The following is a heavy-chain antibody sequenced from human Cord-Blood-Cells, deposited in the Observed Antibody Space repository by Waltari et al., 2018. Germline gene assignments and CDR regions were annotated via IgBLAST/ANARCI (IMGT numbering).Heavy chain of an antibody. CDR1: GGSFSGYY. Sequence: QVQLQQWGAGLLKPWETLSLTCAVYGGSFSGYYWRWLHQPPGKGLEWSGEINHSGNTNYTPSSKSRVTISVYTSKNQFSLKLSAVTAADTAVYYCASDGAEYSGYDYWGQGTLVTVSS. V-gene: IGHV4-34*01. CDR3: ASDGAEYSGYDY. D-gene: IGHD5-12*01. CDR2: INHSGNT. J-gene: IGHJ4*02.